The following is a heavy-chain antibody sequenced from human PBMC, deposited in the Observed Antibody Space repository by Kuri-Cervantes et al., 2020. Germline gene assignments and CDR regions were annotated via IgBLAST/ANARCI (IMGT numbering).Heavy chain of an antibody. V-gene: IGHV3-23*01. Sequence: GEALKTSCAASGFTFSSYAMSWVRQAPGKGLEWVSAISGSGGSTYYADSVKGRFTISRDNSKNTLYLQMNSLRAEDTAVYYCAKGTTTSIAARLGYYYYMDVWGKGTTVTVSS. D-gene: IGHD6-6*01. CDR2: ISGSGGST. J-gene: IGHJ6*03. CDR3: AKGTTTSIAARLGYYYYMDV. CDR1: GFTFSSYA.